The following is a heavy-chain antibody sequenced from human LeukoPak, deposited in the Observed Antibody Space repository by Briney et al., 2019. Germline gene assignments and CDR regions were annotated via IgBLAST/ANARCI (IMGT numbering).Heavy chain of an antibody. J-gene: IGHJ4*02. Sequence: SVKVSCKASGGTFSSYAISWVRQAPGQGLEWMGGIIPIFGTANYAQKFQGRVTITTDEYTSTAYMELSSLRSENTAVYYCARNDCVWGSYRYTESGYFDYWGQGTLVTVSS. CDR1: GGTFSSYA. CDR3: ARNDCVWGSYRYTESGYFDY. D-gene: IGHD3-16*02. CDR2: IIPIFGTA. V-gene: IGHV1-69*05.